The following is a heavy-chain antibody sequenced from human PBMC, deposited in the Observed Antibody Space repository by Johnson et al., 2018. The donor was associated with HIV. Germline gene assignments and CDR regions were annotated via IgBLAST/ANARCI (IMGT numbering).Heavy chain of an antibody. D-gene: IGHD3-22*01. CDR3: AIPDSSAWDSSGGSERDAFDI. CDR1: GFTFSDYY. Sequence: QVQLVESGGGLVKPGGSLRLSCAASGFTFSDYYMSWIRQAPGKGLEWVSYISSSGSTIYYADSVKGRFTISRDNAKNSLYLQMNSLRAEYTAVYYCAIPDSSAWDSSGGSERDAFDIWGQGTMVTVSS. V-gene: IGHV3-11*04. J-gene: IGHJ3*02. CDR2: ISSSGSTI.